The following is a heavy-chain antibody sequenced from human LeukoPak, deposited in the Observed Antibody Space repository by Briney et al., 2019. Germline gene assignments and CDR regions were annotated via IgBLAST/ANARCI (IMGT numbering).Heavy chain of an antibody. Sequence: GGSLRLSCAASGFTFSSYAMSWVRQAPGKGLKWVSAISGSGGSTYYADSVKGRFTISRDNSKNTLYLQMNSLRAEDTAVYYCGKGDLGYCSSSSCNDYWGQGTLVTVSS. CDR3: GKGDLGYCSSSSCNDY. CDR2: ISGSGGST. D-gene: IGHD2-2*01. V-gene: IGHV3-23*01. J-gene: IGHJ4*02. CDR1: GFTFSSYA.